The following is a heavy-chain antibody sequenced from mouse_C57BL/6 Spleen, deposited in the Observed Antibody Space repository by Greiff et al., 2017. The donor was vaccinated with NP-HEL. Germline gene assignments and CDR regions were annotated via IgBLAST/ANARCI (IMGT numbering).Heavy chain of an antibody. CDR1: GYTFTSYW. Sequence: QVQLQQPGAELVRPGSSVNLSCKASGYTFTSYWMDWVKQRPGQGLEWIGNIYPSDSETHYNQKFKDKATLTVDKSSSTAYMQLSSLTSEDSAVYYYARDYSNYGYAMDYWGQGTSVTVSS. CDR2: IYPSDSET. J-gene: IGHJ4*01. V-gene: IGHV1-61*01. D-gene: IGHD2-5*01. CDR3: ARDYSNYGYAMDY.